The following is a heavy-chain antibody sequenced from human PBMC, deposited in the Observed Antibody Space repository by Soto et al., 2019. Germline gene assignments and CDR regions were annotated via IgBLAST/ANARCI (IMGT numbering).Heavy chain of an antibody. V-gene: IGHV3-13*01. CDR1: GFTSSYYD. CDR3: ARAYCSGGSCHFDY. D-gene: IGHD2-15*01. CDR2: IGTAGDT. J-gene: IGHJ4*02. Sequence: PGGSLRLSCAASGFTSSYYDMHWVRQATGKGLEWVSTIGTAGDTFYPGSVEGRFTISRENAKNSLYLQMNSLRAGDTAVYFCARAYCSGGSCHFDYWGQGTLVTV.